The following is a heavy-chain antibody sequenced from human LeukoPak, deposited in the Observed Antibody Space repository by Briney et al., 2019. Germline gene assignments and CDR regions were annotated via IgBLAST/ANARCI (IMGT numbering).Heavy chain of an antibody. CDR1: GFTFSSYA. CDR3: AKDPPDSGSYPHDAFDI. J-gene: IGHJ3*02. Sequence: GGSLRLSCAASGFTFSSYAMSWVRQAPGKGLEWVSAIVGSDGSTYYADSVKGRFTISRDNSKTTLYLQMNSLRAEDTAVYYCAKDPPDSGSYPHDAFDIWGQGTMVTVSS. CDR2: IVGSDGST. V-gene: IGHV3-23*01. D-gene: IGHD1-26*01.